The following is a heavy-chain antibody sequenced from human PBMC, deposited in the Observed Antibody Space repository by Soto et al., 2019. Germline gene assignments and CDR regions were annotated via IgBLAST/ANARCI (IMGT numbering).Heavy chain of an antibody. J-gene: IGHJ5*02. D-gene: IGHD3-10*01. Sequence: QVQLVQSGGEVKKPGASVKVSCKASGYTFPNYGISWVRQAPGQGLEWMGWINVYNGNTNYAQKVQGRVTMTTDTSPSTAYRELRRLRSDDTAVYYCARGVGSGSYYKHYNWCDPWGQGTLVTVSS. V-gene: IGHV1-18*01. CDR3: ARGVGSGSYYKHYNWCDP. CDR2: INVYNGNT. CDR1: GYTFPNYG.